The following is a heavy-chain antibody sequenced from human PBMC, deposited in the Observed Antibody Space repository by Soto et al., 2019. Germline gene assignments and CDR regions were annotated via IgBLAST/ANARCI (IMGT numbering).Heavy chain of an antibody. CDR3: ARDGIAAAGSYFDY. Sequence: PGGSLRLSCAASGFTFSSYAMHWVRQAPGKGLEWVAVISYDGSNKYYADSVKGRFTISRDNSKNTLYLQMNSLRAEDTAVYYCARDGIAAAGSYFDYWGQGTLVTVSS. CDR2: ISYDGSNK. D-gene: IGHD6-13*01. J-gene: IGHJ4*02. V-gene: IGHV3-30-3*01. CDR1: GFTFSSYA.